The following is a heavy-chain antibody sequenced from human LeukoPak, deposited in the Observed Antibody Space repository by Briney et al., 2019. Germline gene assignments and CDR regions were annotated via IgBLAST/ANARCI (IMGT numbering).Heavy chain of an antibody. CDR1: GYSFPTYW. CDR3: ARPLSGDKWAYYFDY. D-gene: IGHD2-21*02. V-gene: IGHV5-51*01. J-gene: IGHJ4*02. CDR2: IYPDDSDT. Sequence: GESLKISCKGSGYSFPTYWIGWVRQMPGKGLEWMGIIYPDDSDTRYGPSFQGQVTISADKSIRTDYLQWSSLKASDTAMYYYARPLSGDKWAYYFDYWGQGTLVTVSS.